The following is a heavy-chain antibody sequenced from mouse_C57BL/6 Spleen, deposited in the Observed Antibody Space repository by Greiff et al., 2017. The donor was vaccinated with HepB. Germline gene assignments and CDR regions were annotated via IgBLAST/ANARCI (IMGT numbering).Heavy chain of an antibody. V-gene: IGHV5-4*01. D-gene: IGHD1-1*01. CDR3: ARENYGSRAWFAY. CDR2: ISDGGSYT. CDR1: GFTFSSYA. Sequence: EVKVVESGGGLVKPGGSLKLSCAASGFTFSSYAMSWVRQTPEKRLEWVATISDGGSYTYYPDNVKGRFTISRDNAKNNLDLQMSHLKSEDTAMYYCARENYGSRAWFAYWGQGTLVTVSA. J-gene: IGHJ3*01.